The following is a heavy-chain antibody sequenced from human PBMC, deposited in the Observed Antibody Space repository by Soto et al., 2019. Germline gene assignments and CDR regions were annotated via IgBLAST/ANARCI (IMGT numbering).Heavy chain of an antibody. CDR3: ARGSVGPTTDFDY. J-gene: IGHJ4*02. CDR1: GYTFTGFH. D-gene: IGHD1-26*01. V-gene: IGHV1-2*04. CDR2: INPNGGGR. Sequence: ASVKVSCKASGYTFTGFHIHWVRQSPGQGLEWMGWINPNGGGRNYAQKFQGWVTMTRDTSISTAYMELSRLKSDDTAVYYCARGSVGPTTDFDYWGQGTLVTVSS.